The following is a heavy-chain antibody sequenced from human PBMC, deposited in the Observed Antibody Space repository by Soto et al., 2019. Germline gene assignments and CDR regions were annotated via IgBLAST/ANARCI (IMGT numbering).Heavy chain of an antibody. CDR1: GYSFTSYW. CDR3: ARSGGYCSSTSCYDPWFDP. Sequence: PGESLKISCNGSGYSFTSYWISWVRQMPGKGLEWMGRIDPSDSYTNYSPSFQGHVTISADKSISTAYLQWSSLKASDTAMYYCARSGGYCSSTSCYDPWFDPWGQGTQVTVSS. V-gene: IGHV5-10-1*01. D-gene: IGHD2-2*01. CDR2: IDPSDSYT. J-gene: IGHJ5*02.